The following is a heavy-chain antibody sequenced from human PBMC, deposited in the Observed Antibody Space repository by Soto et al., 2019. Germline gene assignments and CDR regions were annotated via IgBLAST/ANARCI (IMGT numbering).Heavy chain of an antibody. J-gene: IGHJ3*02. CDR2: INPATGAA. CDR1: GYPVTAYY. D-gene: IGHD3-3*01. Sequence: QLHLVQSGAVVKKPGASVTVSCSASGYPVTAYYMHWVRQAPGRGLEWMGGINPATGAAKYTQTFQGRVTRPRDTATGTGFMELSGLTSEDTAVFYWARGGGVGVAGSAAFDMWGQGTLVTVSS. V-gene: IGHV1-2*02. CDR3: ARGGGVGVAGSAAFDM.